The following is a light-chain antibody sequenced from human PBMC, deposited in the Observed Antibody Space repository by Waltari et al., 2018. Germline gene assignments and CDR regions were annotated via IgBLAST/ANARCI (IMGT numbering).Light chain of an antibody. CDR3: AAWDDSLYVAL. CDR1: STNIGTNY. CDR2: KTN. V-gene: IGLV1-47*01. J-gene: IGLJ3*02. Sequence: QSVLTQPPSASGTPGQSVTISCSGGSTNIGTNYVYWYQQLPGGAPKLLIAKTNQRPAGVRDRFSGSKSGTSASLAISGLRSEDEAEYYCAAWDDSLYVALFGGGTKLTVL.